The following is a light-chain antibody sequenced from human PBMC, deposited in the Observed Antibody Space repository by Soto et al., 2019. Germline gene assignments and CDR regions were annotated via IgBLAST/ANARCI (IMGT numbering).Light chain of an antibody. CDR3: QQRTNWPPTWT. Sequence: EIVLTQSPATLSLSPGERATLSCRASQSVSSYLAWYQQRPGQAPRLLISDASYRAPGIPARFSGSGSGTDFTLTISSLEPEDFAVYYCQQRTNWPPTWTFGQGTKVEIK. CDR1: QSVSSY. CDR2: DAS. V-gene: IGKV3-11*01. J-gene: IGKJ1*01.